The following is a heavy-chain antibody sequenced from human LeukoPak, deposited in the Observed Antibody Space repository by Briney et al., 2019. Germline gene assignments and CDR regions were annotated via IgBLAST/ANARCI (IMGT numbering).Heavy chain of an antibody. J-gene: IGHJ5*02. D-gene: IGHD6-19*01. CDR2: IKQDGSEK. CDR3: SRDPQSLNGFGP. Sequence: PGGSLRLSCAASGFTFSSYWMSWVRQAPGKGLEWVANIKQDGSEKYYVYSVKARFTISRDKAKNSLDLQMNSLRDKDTAVYFCSRDPQSLNGFGPWGQGTLVTVSS. CDR1: GFTFSSYW. V-gene: IGHV3-7*01.